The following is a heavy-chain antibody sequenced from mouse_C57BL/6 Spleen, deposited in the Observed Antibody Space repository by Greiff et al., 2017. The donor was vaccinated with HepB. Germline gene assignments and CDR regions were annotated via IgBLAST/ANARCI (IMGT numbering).Heavy chain of an antibody. V-gene: IGHV1-82*01. CDR2: IYPGDGDT. J-gene: IGHJ3*01. CDR1: GYAFSSSW. D-gene: IGHD3-2*02. CDR3: ARRPIDSSGTWGFAY. Sequence: VKLQESGPELVKPGASVKISCKASGYAFSSSWMNWVKQRPGKGLEWIGRIYPGDGDTNYNGKFKGKATLTADKSSRTAYMQLSSLTSEDSAVYFWARRPIDSSGTWGFAYWGQGTLVTVSA.